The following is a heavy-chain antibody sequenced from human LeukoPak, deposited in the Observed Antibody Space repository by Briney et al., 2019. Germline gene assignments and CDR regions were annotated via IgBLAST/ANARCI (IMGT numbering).Heavy chain of an antibody. CDR1: GFTFDDYA. CDR2: ISWNSGSI. D-gene: IGHD1-26*01. J-gene: IGHJ4*02. V-gene: IGHV3-9*01. Sequence: GGSLRLSCAASGFTFDDYAMHWVRQAPGKGLEWVSGISWNSGSIGYADSVKGRFTISRDNAKNSLYLQMNSLRAEDTALYYCAKDMGYSESYNDFDYWGQGTLVTVSS. CDR3: AKDMGYSESYNDFDY.